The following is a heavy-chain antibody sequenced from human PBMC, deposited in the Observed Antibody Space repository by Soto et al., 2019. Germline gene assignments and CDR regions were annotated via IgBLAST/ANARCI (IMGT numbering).Heavy chain of an antibody. V-gene: IGHV3-23*01. Sequence: SLRLSCAASGFTFRSYAMSWVRQAPGKGLEWVSAIRDDASSTFYADSVKGRFTISRDNSKNTLYLQMNSLRAEDTATYYCAHGSGWLFDFWGQGTLVTVSS. J-gene: IGHJ4*02. CDR2: IRDDASST. CDR1: GFTFRSYA. D-gene: IGHD6-19*01. CDR3: AHGSGWLFDF.